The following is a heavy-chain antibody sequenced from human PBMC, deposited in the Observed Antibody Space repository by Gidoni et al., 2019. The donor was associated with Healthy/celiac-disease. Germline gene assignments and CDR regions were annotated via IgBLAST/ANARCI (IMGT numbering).Heavy chain of an antibody. D-gene: IGHD2-15*01. CDR3: AGRGASVVVAATHWFDP. CDR2: IQHSGST. CDR1: GGSFSGYY. Sequence: QVQLQQWGAGPVKPSETLSLTCAVYGGSFSGYYLSWISQPPGKGLEWIGEIQHSGSTNYSPSLKSRVTISVDTSKNQFSLKLSSVTAADTAVYYCAGRGASVVVAATHWFDPWGQGTLVTVSS. J-gene: IGHJ5*02. V-gene: IGHV4-34*01.